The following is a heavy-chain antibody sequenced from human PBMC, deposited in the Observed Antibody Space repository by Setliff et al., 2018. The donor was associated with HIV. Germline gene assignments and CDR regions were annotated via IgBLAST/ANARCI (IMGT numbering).Heavy chain of an antibody. CDR2: IYSSGST. D-gene: IGHD7-27*01. V-gene: IGHV4-4*09. CDR3: AGGGLGIQNPFDI. Sequence: SETLSLTCTVSGGSISGHYWSWIRQPPGRGLEWIGYIYSSGSTNFNPPLQSRVTISVDTSKNQFSLKLRSVTAADTAVYYCAGGGLGIQNPFDIWGQGTMVTVSS. J-gene: IGHJ3*02. CDR1: GGSISGHY.